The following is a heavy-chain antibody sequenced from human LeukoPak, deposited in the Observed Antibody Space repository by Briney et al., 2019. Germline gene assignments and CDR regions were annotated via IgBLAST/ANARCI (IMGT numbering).Heavy chain of an antibody. Sequence: PSETLSLTCAVYGGSFSGYYWSWLRQPPGKGLEWVGEINHSGSTNYNPSLKSRVTISVDTSKNQFSLKLSSVTAADTAVYYCARGDMVRGVNSLDYWGQGTLVTVSS. CDR3: ARGDMVRGVNSLDY. D-gene: IGHD3-10*01. CDR1: GGSFSGYY. V-gene: IGHV4-34*01. J-gene: IGHJ4*02. CDR2: INHSGST.